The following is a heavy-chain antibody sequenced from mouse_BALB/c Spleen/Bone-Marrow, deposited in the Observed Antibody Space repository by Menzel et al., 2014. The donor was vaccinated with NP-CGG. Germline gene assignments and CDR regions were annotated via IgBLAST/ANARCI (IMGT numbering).Heavy chain of an antibody. V-gene: IGHV5-6-5*01. CDR1: GFTFSSYA. CDR3: ARLITRGNFDY. D-gene: IGHD2-4*01. J-gene: IGHJ2*01. Sequence: EVKVEESGGGLVKPGGSLKLSCAASGFTFSSYAMPWVRQTPEKRLEWVASISSGGSTYYPDSVKGRFTISRDNARNILYLQMSSLRSEDTAMCYCARLITRGNFDYWGQGTTLTVSS. CDR2: ISSGGST.